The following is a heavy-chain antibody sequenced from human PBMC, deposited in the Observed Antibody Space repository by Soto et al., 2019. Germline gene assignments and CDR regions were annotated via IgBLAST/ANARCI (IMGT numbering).Heavy chain of an antibody. CDR1: GGPITSYN. CDR3: ARDMHAGFTHYFGP. Sequence: PSETLSLPCIVSGGPITSYNWRWRRQFTGREPEWIAYTSYTGNTIYTPCRKSRFTISMDTSKNQLSLKLTSMTAADTAVYYWARDMHAGFTHYFGPWGQGNLVTVSS. CDR2: TSYTGNT. V-gene: IGHV4-59*01. J-gene: IGHJ5*02. D-gene: IGHD1-26*01.